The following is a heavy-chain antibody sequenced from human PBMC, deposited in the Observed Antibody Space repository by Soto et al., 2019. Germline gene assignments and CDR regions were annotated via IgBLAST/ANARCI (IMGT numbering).Heavy chain of an antibody. CDR3: ARHRDIVATFCPFDP. CDR2: IYPGDSDT. CDR1: GYSFTSYW. D-gene: IGHD5-12*01. J-gene: IGHJ5*02. V-gene: IGHV5-51*01. Sequence: PGESLKISCKGSGYSFTSYWIGWVRQMPGKGLEWMGIIYPGDSDTRYSPSFQGQVTISADKSISTAYLQWSSLKASDTAMYYCARHRDIVATFCPFDPWGQGTLVTVSS.